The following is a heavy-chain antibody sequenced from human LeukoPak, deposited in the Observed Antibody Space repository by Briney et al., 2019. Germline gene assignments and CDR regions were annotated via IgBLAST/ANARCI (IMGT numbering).Heavy chain of an antibody. CDR1: GFTFGSYA. D-gene: IGHD3-22*01. J-gene: IGHJ3*02. CDR3: AKDRGLPYYYDSSGPPDAFDI. Sequence: PGGSLRLSCAASGFTFGSYAMSWVRQAPGKGLEWVSVIRGSGGSIYYADSVKGRFTISRDNSKNTLYLQMNSLRAEDTAVYYCAKDRGLPYYYDSSGPPDAFDIWGQGTMVTVSS. CDR2: IRGSGGSI. V-gene: IGHV3-23*01.